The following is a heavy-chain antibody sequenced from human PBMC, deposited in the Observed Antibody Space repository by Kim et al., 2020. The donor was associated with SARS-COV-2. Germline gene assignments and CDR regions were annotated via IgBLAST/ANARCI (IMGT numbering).Heavy chain of an antibody. CDR1: GFTFSSYG. V-gene: IGHV3-33*06. CDR3: AKDRVVAASHYFDY. D-gene: IGHD2-15*01. CDR2: IWNDGSNK. J-gene: IGHJ4*02. Sequence: GGSLRLSCAASGFTFSSYGMHWVRQAPGKGLEWVAVIWNDGSNKYYADSVKGRFTISRDNSKNTLYLQMNSLRAEDTAVYYCAKDRVVAASHYFDYWGQGTLVTVSS.